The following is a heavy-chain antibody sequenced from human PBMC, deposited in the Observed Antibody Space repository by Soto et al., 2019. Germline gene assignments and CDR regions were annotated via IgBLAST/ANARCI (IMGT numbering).Heavy chain of an antibody. Sequence: GGSLRLSCAASGFTFSSYAMSWARQAPGKGLEWVSSIGVSSDAYYADSVKGRFTISRDNAKNTLYLQMNSLRAEDTAVYYCARDEPWLGYMDVWGKGTTVTVSS. J-gene: IGHJ6*03. D-gene: IGHD6-19*01. CDR3: ARDEPWLGYMDV. CDR2: IGVSSDA. V-gene: IGHV3-23*01. CDR1: GFTFSSYA.